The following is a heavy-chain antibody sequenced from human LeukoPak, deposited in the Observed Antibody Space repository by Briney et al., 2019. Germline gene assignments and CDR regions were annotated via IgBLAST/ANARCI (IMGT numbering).Heavy chain of an antibody. Sequence: GGALRLSCAASGFTFGNSWVHWVRQAPGKGLVWVSLINADGSTTSYADSVKGRFTISRDNARNTLSLEMNSLTIEDTAVYYCIVVVEPPDSDGFDVWGQGTMITVSS. D-gene: IGHD1-14*01. CDR2: INADGSTT. J-gene: IGHJ3*01. CDR1: GFTFGNSW. CDR3: IVVVEPPDSDGFDV. V-gene: IGHV3-74*01.